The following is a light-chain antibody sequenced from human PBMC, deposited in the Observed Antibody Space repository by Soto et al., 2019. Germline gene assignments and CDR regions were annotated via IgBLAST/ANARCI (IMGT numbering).Light chain of an antibody. CDR3: QQYNSYSQT. CDR1: QSISSW. J-gene: IGKJ1*01. Sequence: DIQMTQSPSTLSASVGDRVTITCRASQSISSWLAWYQQKPGKAPKLLIYKASSLESRVPSRFSGSGSGTEFTLTISSLQPDDFATYYCQQYNSYSQTFGQGTKVEIK. V-gene: IGKV1-5*03. CDR2: KAS.